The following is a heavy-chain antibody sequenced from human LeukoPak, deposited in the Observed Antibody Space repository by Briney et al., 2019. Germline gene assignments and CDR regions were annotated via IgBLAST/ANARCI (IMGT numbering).Heavy chain of an antibody. CDR1: GFTFSSYN. J-gene: IGHJ4*02. Sequence: GGSLRLSCAASGFTFSSYNMNWVRQAPGKGLEWVSYISSSSSTIYYADSVKGRFTISRDNAKNSLYLQMNGLRAEDTAVYYCARSGSYRLDYWGQGTLVTVSS. V-gene: IGHV3-48*01. D-gene: IGHD1-26*01. CDR2: ISSSSSTI. CDR3: ARSGSYRLDY.